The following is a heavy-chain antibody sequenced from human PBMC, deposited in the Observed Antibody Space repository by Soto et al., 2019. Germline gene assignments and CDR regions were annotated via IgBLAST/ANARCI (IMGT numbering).Heavy chain of an antibody. Sequence: ASVKVSCNASGYTFITYGISWVRQAPGQGLEWMGWISAYNGNTNYAQKLQGRVTMTTGKSTSTAYMELRSLRSDDTAVYYCASDAVAGAHESWGQGTTVIVS. J-gene: IGHJ6*02. V-gene: IGHV1-18*01. CDR1: GYTFITYG. CDR3: ASDAVAGAHES. D-gene: IGHD6-19*01. CDR2: ISAYNGNT.